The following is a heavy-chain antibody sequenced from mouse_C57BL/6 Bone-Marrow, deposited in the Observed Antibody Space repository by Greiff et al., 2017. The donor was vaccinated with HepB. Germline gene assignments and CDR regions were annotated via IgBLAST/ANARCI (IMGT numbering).Heavy chain of an antibody. D-gene: IGHD1-1*01. CDR3: ARPGGSEFAY. CDR2: IDPSDSYT. Sequence: QVQLQHPGAELVKPGASVKLSCKASGYTFTSYWMQWVKQRPGQGLEWIGEIDPSDSYTNYNQKFKGKATLTVDTSSSTAYMQLSSLTSEDSAVYYCARPGGSEFAYWGQGTLVTVSA. CDR1: GYTFTSYW. V-gene: IGHV1-50*01. J-gene: IGHJ3*01.